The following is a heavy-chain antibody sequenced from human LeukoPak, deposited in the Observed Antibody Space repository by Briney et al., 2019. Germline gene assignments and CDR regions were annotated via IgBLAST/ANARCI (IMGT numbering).Heavy chain of an antibody. V-gene: IGHV4-4*02. CDR2: VHLSGAT. D-gene: IGHD1-26*01. Sequence: SGTLSLTCAVAGGSITTTNCWSWVRQPPGKGLEWIGEVHLSGATNYNPSLESRVSMSIDKSKNHLSLEVTSVTAADTAIYYCTRESGAFSPFGFWGQGTLLTVSS. J-gene: IGHJ4*02. CDR3: TRESGAFSPFGF. CDR1: GGSITTTNC.